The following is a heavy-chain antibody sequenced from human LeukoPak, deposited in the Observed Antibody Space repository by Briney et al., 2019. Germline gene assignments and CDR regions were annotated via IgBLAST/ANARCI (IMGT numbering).Heavy chain of an antibody. Sequence: GGSLRLSCAASGFTFSSYWMSWVRQAPGKGLEWVANIKQDGREKYYVDSVKGRFTISRDNAKNSLYLQMNSLRAEDTAVYYCARARARVVIGNYFDYWGQGTLVTVSS. D-gene: IGHD3-22*01. J-gene: IGHJ4*02. CDR2: IKQDGREK. V-gene: IGHV3-7*03. CDR3: ARARARVVIGNYFDY. CDR1: GFTFSSYW.